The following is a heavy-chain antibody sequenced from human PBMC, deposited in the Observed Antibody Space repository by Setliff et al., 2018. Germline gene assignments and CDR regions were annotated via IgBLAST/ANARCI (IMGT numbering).Heavy chain of an antibody. Sequence: TLSLTCTVSGGSISSSSYYWVWIRQPPGKGLEWIGNIFYSGSTYYNPSLKSRVTISIDTSKNQFSLKLSSVTAADTAVYFCASTTYGYSYDYWGQGTLVTVSS. CDR3: ASTTYGYSYDY. V-gene: IGHV4-39*07. J-gene: IGHJ4*02. CDR2: IFYSGST. D-gene: IGHD5-18*01. CDR1: GGSISSSSYY.